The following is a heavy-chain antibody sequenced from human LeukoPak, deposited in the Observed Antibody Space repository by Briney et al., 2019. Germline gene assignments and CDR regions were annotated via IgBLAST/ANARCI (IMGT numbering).Heavy chain of an antibody. D-gene: IGHD6-13*01. CDR3: AREGTLIAAAGNFDY. CDR1: GYTFTGYY. V-gene: IGHV1-2*06. J-gene: IGHJ4*02. Sequence: ASVKVSCKASGYTFTGYYMHWVRQAPGQGLEGMGRINPNSGGTNYAQKFQGRVTMTRDTSISTAYMELSRLRSDDTAVYYCAREGTLIAAAGNFDYWGQGTLVTVSS. CDR2: INPNSGGT.